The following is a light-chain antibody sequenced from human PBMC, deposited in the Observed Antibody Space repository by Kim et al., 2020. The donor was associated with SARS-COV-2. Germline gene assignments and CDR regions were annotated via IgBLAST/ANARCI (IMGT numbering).Light chain of an antibody. J-gene: IGLJ2*01. CDR3: TSYTNRSTVV. CDR2: DVS. V-gene: IGLV2-14*03. CDR1: SSDVGAYDY. Sequence: QSASVSGSPGQSITISCTGTSSDVGAYDYVSWYQQHPGKAPKLMISDVSHRPSGVSNRFSGSKSGNTASLIISGLQTEDEADYYCTSYTNRSTVVFGGGTQLTVL.